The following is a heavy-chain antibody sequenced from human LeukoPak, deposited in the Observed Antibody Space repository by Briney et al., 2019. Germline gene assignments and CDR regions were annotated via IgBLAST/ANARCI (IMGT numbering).Heavy chain of an antibody. J-gene: IGHJ4*02. Sequence: TLSLTCTVSGGSISSYYWSWIRQPPGKGLEWIGYIYYSGSTYYNPSLKSRVTISVDTSKNQFSLKLSSVTAADTAVYYCARTATGTTGGFDYWGQGTLVTVSS. CDR2: IYYSGST. V-gene: IGHV4-30-4*08. CDR1: GGSISSYY. D-gene: IGHD1-7*01. CDR3: ARTATGTTGGFDY.